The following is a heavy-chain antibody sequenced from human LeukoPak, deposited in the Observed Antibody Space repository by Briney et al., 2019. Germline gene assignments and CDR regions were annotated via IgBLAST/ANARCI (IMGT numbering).Heavy chain of an antibody. CDR1: GFTVSSNY. V-gene: IGHV3-66*01. Sequence: GGSLRLSCAASGFTVSSNYISWVRQAPGNRLEWVSVIYSGGSTYYADSVKGRFTISRDNSKNTLYLQMNSLRAEDTAVYYCARGRGEVPAAIYWGQGTLVTVSS. J-gene: IGHJ4*02. D-gene: IGHD2-2*02. CDR2: IYSGGST. CDR3: ARGRGEVPAAIY.